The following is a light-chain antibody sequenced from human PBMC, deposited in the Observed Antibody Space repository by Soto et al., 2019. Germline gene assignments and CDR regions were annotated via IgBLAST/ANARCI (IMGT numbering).Light chain of an antibody. CDR1: QSISSW. Sequence: DIQMTQSPSTLSASVGDRVTITCRASQSISSWLAWYQQKPGKAPKLLIYKASSLESGVPSRVSGSGSGTEFTLTISSLQPDDFATYYCQQYNSYPLTFGGG. CDR3: QQYNSYPLT. J-gene: IGKJ4*01. V-gene: IGKV1-5*03. CDR2: KAS.